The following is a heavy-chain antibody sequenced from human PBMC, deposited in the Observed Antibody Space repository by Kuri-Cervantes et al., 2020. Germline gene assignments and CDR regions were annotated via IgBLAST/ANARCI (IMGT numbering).Heavy chain of an antibody. D-gene: IGHD2-2*01. Sequence: GSLRLSCTVSRGPISSRTYYWGWIRQPPGKGLEWIGEINHSGSTNYNPSLRSRATISVDTSKNQFSLKLRSVTAADTAVYYCAKDRPRYCSRSSCHGAFYMDVWGRGTTVTVSS. V-gene: IGHV4-39*07. J-gene: IGHJ6*03. CDR3: AKDRPRYCSRSSCHGAFYMDV. CDR1: RGPISSRTYY. CDR2: INHSGST.